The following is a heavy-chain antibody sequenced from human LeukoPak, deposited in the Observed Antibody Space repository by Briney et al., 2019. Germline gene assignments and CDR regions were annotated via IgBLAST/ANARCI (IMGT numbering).Heavy chain of an antibody. CDR3: ARIDSGSYRDNWFDP. V-gene: IGHV4-39*01. J-gene: IGHJ5*02. CDR1: GGSISSSSYY. Sequence: SETLSLTCTVSGGSISSSSYYWGWIRQPPGTGLEWIGSIYYSGSTYYNPSLKSRVTISVDTSKNQFSLKLSSVTAADTAVYYCARIDSGSYRDNWFDPWGQGTLVTVSS. D-gene: IGHD1-26*01. CDR2: IYYSGST.